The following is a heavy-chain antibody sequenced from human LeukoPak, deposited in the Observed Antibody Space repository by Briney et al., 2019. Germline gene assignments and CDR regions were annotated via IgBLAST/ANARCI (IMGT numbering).Heavy chain of an antibody. J-gene: IGHJ3*02. CDR1: GYTFTSYD. Sequence: GASVKVSCKASGYTFTSYDINWVRQATGQGLEWMGWMNPNSGNTGYAQKLQGRVTMTRNTSISTAYMELSSLRSEDTAVYYCASRDDHDTKGDAFDIWGQGTMVTVSS. D-gene: IGHD3-22*01. CDR3: ASRDDHDTKGDAFDI. V-gene: IGHV1-8*01. CDR2: MNPNSGNT.